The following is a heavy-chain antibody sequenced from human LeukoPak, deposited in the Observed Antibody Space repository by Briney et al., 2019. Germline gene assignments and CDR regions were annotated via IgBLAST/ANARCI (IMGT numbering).Heavy chain of an antibody. V-gene: IGHV3-30*04. Sequence: PGGSLRLSCAASGFTFSSYVMHWVRQAPGKGLEWVAIISYDGSNEYYADSVKGRFTISRDNSKNTLYLQMNSLRAADTAVYYCARGGYSSGWYDYYYYMDVWGKGTTVTISS. J-gene: IGHJ6*03. CDR3: ARGGYSSGWYDYYYYMDV. CDR2: ISYDGSNE. D-gene: IGHD6-19*01. CDR1: GFTFSSYV.